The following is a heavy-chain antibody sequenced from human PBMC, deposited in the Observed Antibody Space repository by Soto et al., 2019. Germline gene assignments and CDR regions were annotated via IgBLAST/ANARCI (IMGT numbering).Heavy chain of an antibody. CDR3: AKGSAAARPYYFDY. CDR1: GFTFSSYA. CDR2: ISGGGSST. Sequence: PGGSLRLSCAASGFTFSSYAMSWVRQAPGKGLEWVSAISGGGSSTYYADSVKGRFTISRDNSKNTLSLQMNGLRAEDTAVYYCAKGSAAARPYYFDYWGQGALVTVSS. V-gene: IGHV3-23*01. J-gene: IGHJ4*02. D-gene: IGHD6-13*01.